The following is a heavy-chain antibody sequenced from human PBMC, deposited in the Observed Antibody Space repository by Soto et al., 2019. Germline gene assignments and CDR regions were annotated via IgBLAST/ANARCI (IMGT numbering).Heavy chain of an antibody. CDR1: GDSITNDDYY. CDR2: IDYSRNI. V-gene: IGHV4-30-4*01. D-gene: IGHD2-2*01. CDR3: ASKIVLVPGATGDYFES. Sequence: QVQLQESGPGLVKPSQTLSLTCTVSGDSITNDDYYWSWIRQPPVKGLEWIGHIDYSRNIDYNPSLQCRVDRSVDTTKIQFSLKRRSVTAADTALYYCASKIVLVPGATGDYFESWGQGTLVTVSS. J-gene: IGHJ4*02.